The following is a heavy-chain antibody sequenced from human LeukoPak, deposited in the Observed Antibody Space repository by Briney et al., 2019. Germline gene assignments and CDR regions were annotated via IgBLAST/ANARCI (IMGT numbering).Heavy chain of an antibody. V-gene: IGHV3-7*03. D-gene: IGHD3-22*01. Sequence: PGGSLRLSCAASGCTFSVYWMSWVRQAPGKGLEWVANIKQDGSEKYYVDSVKGRFTISRDNAKNSLYLQMNSLRAEDTAVYYCARVLYDSSGFYSGAFDYWGQGTLVTVSS. CDR1: GCTFSVYW. J-gene: IGHJ4*02. CDR2: IKQDGSEK. CDR3: ARVLYDSSGFYSGAFDY.